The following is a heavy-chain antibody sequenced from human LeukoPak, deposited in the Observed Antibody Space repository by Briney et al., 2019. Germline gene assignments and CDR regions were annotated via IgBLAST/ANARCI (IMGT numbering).Heavy chain of an antibody. CDR3: ARDTLNGPFVISLDY. V-gene: IGHV3-48*03. Sequence: PEGSLRLSCAASGFSFSSYEMNWVRQAPGKGLEWVSHISSDGHVETYVDSVRGRFSMSRDNAKDLLFLQMDGLRAEDTAVYYCARDTLNGPFVISLDYWGQGALVTVSS. D-gene: IGHD3-9*01. CDR1: GFSFSSYE. J-gene: IGHJ4*02. CDR2: ISSDGHVE.